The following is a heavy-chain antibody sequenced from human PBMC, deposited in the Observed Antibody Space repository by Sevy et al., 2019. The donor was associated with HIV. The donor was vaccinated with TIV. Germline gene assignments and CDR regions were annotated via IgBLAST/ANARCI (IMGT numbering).Heavy chain of an antibody. CDR2: ISSSSSYI. CDR1: GFTFSSYS. D-gene: IGHD2-15*01. V-gene: IGHV3-21*01. Sequence: GGSLRLSCAASGFTFSSYSMNWVRQAPGKGLEWVSSISSSSSYIYYADSVKGRFTISRDNAKNSLYLQMNSLRAEDTAVYYCVSGYCSGGSCYDLFDYWGQGTLVTVSS. J-gene: IGHJ4*02. CDR3: VSGYCSGGSCYDLFDY.